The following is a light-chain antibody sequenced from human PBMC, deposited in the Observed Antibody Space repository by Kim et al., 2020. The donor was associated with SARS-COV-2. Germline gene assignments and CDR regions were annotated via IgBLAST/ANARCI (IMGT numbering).Light chain of an antibody. CDR3: AAWDDSLSGWV. Sequence: GQRVTISCSGSSPNIGSNYVVWYQQLPGTAPKILIYRNNQRPSGVPDRFSGSKSGTSAALAISGLRSEDEADYYCAAWDDSLSGWVFGGGTQLTVL. CDR1: SPNIGSNY. J-gene: IGLJ3*02. CDR2: RNN. V-gene: IGLV1-47*01.